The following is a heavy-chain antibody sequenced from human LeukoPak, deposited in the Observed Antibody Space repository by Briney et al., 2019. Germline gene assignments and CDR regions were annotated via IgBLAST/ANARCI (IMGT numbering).Heavy chain of an antibody. CDR1: GGTFSSYA. J-gene: IGHJ6*03. V-gene: IGHV1-3*03. D-gene: IGHD2-21*01. CDR2: INLVNGNT. Sequence: ASVKVSCKASGGTFSSYAISWVRLAPGQRLQWMGWINLVNGNTKYSQYFEGRVTITRDTSASTVYMELSSLRPDDMAVYYCARGRGTIGSNRDFYFYYYMDIWGNGTTVT. CDR3: ARGRGTIGSNRDFYFYYYMDI.